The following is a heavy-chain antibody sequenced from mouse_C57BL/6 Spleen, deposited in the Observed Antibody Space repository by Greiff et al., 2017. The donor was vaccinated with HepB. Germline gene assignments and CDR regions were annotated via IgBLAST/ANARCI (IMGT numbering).Heavy chain of an antibody. Sequence: EVMLVESGGGLVQPGGSLSLSCAASGFTFTDYYMSWVRQPPGKALEWLGFIRNKANGYTTEYSASVKGRFTISRDNSQSILYLQMNALRAEDSATYYCARYAYYDGPFDYWGQGTTLTVSS. D-gene: IGHD1-1*01. CDR2: IRNKANGYTT. CDR3: ARYAYYDGPFDY. V-gene: IGHV7-3*01. CDR1: GFTFTDYY. J-gene: IGHJ2*01.